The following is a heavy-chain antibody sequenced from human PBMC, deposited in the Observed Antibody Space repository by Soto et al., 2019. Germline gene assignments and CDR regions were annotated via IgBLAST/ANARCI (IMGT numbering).Heavy chain of an antibody. V-gene: IGHV3-7*04. Sequence: GGSLRLSCASSGFTFSSYWMSWVRQAPGKGLEWVANIKQDGSEKYYVDSVKGRFTISRDNAKNSLYLQMNSLRAEDTAVYYCARVLFDWSLWRANYFDYWGQGTLVTVSS. CDR3: ARVLFDWSLWRANYFDY. CDR1: GFTFSSYW. D-gene: IGHD3-9*01. J-gene: IGHJ4*02. CDR2: IKQDGSEK.